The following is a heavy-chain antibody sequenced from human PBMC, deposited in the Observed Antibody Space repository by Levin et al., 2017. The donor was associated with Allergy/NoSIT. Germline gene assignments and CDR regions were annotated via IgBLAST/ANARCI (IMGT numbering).Heavy chain of an antibody. Sequence: SQTLSLTCTVSGGSISSFYWSWIRQPPGKGLEWIGYIYYSGSTNYNPSLKSRVTISVETSKNQFSLKLSSVTAADTAGYYCARMYCSSTSCYAGMGLNWFDPWGQGTLVTVSS. J-gene: IGHJ5*02. V-gene: IGHV4-59*01. CDR3: ARMYCSSTSCYAGMGLNWFDP. CDR1: GGSISSFY. D-gene: IGHD2-2*01. CDR2: IYYSGST.